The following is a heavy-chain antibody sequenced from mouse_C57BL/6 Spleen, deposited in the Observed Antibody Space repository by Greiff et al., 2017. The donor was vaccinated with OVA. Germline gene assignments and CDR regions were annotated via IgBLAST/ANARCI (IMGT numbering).Heavy chain of an antibody. CDR2: IYPGHSDT. CDR1: GYTFTSYW. CDR3: TREYYGSSLAWFAY. J-gene: IGHJ3*01. Sequence: VQLKESGTVLARPGASVKMSCKTSGYTFTSYWMHWVKQRPGQGLEWIGAIYPGHSDTSYNQTFKGKAKLTAVTSASTAYMELSSLTNEDSAVYYCTREYYGSSLAWFAYWGQGTLVTVSA. V-gene: IGHV1-5*01. D-gene: IGHD1-1*01.